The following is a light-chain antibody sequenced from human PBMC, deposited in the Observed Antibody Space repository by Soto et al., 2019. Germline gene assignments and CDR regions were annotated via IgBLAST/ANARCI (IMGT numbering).Light chain of an antibody. CDR2: DVS. V-gene: IGLV2-14*01. Sequence: QSVLTQPASVSGSPGQSIAISCTGTSSDVGGYNYVSWYQQNPGKAPKFIIYDVSNRPSGVSDRFSGSKSGNTASLTISGLQAEDEADYYCASYTTSTTYVFGTGTKVTDL. CDR3: ASYTTSTTYV. CDR1: SSDVGGYNY. J-gene: IGLJ1*01.